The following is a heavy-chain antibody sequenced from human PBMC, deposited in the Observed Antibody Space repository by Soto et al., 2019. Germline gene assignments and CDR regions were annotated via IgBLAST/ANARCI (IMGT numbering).Heavy chain of an antibody. J-gene: IGHJ6*02. V-gene: IGHV3-33*01. Sequence: GGSLRLSCAASGFTFSSYGMHWVRQAPGKGLEWVAVIWYDGSNKYYADSVKGRFTISRDNSKNTLYLQMNSLRAEDTAVYYCARDPPIGYCSSTSCPRYYYYGMDVWGQGTTVTVSS. CDR2: IWYDGSNK. D-gene: IGHD2-2*01. CDR3: ARDPPIGYCSSTSCPRYYYYGMDV. CDR1: GFTFSSYG.